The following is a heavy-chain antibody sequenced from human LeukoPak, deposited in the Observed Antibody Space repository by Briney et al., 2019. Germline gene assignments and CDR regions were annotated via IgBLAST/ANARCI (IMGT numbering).Heavy chain of an antibody. CDR2: INPNSGDT. D-gene: IGHD3-16*01. Sequence: ASVKASCKASGYTFSGYYMHWVRQAPGPGLEWTGWINPNSGDTHYAQKFQGRLTMTRDTPIITAYMKLSGLSSDDTSVFYCARGGAYVHDGLDICGQGTMVTVSS. V-gene: IGHV1-2*02. J-gene: IGHJ3*02. CDR1: GYTFSGYY. CDR3: ARGGAYVHDGLDI.